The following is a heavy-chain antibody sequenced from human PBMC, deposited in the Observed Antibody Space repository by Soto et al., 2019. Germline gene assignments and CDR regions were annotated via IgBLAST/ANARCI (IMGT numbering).Heavy chain of an antibody. CDR2: INPNSGGT. V-gene: IGHV1-2*04. J-gene: IGHJ4*02. CDR1: GYTFTGYY. CDR3: ARAYCSGGSCYSYYFDY. Sequence: GASVKVSCKASGYTFTGYYMHWVRQAPGQGLEWMGWINPNSGGTNYAQKFQGWVTMTRDTSISTAYMELSRLRSDDTAVYYCARAYCSGGSCYSYYFDYWGQGTLVTVSS. D-gene: IGHD2-15*01.